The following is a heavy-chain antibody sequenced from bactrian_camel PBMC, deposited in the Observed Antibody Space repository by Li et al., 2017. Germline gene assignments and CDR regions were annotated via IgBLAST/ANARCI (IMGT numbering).Heavy chain of an antibody. CDR1: KYIHNTHT. Sequence: LVESGGGTVQAGGSLRLACAASKYIHNTHTVTWFRQGPGTEREGVAVVYSEAGTTYAESVKGRFTISRENVKNTLMFYLLMNNLEPEDTAMYYCAAETFGPCSWRPGAADFSLWSQGTQVTVSS. J-gene: IGHJ6*01. CDR2: VYSEAGT. D-gene: IGHD6*01. CDR3: AAETFGPCSWRPGAADFSL. V-gene: IGHV3S53*01.